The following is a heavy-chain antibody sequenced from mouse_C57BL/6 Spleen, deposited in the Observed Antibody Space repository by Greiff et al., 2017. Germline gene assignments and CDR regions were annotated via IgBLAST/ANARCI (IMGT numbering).Heavy chain of an antibody. D-gene: IGHD4-1*01. J-gene: IGHJ3*01. Sequence: EVQLVESGGGLVKPGGSLKLSCAASGFTFSSYAMSWVRQTPEKRLEWVATISDGGSYTYYPDNVKGRFTISRDNAKNNLYLQMSHLKSEDTAMYYCARPSNWDEGFAYWGQGTLVTVSA. CDR2: ISDGGSYT. CDR3: ARPSNWDEGFAY. V-gene: IGHV5-4*01. CDR1: GFTFSSYA.